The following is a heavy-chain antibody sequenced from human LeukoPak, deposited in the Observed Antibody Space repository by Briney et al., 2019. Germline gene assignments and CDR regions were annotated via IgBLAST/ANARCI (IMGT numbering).Heavy chain of an antibody. D-gene: IGHD4-23*01. CDR3: AKDHVYGGADD. CDR2: ISGDGITT. CDR1: GFTFNRYA. J-gene: IGHJ4*02. Sequence: GGSLRLSCAASGFTFNRYAMHWDRQAPGKGLEWVGLISGDGITTYYLDSVKGRFTISRDNSKNSLYLHMNSLRSEDTALYYCAKDHVYGGADDWGQGTLVTVSS. V-gene: IGHV3-43*02.